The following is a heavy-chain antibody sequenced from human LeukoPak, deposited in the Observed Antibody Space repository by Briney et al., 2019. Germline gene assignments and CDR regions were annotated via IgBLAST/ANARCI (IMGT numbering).Heavy chain of an antibody. CDR1: GISINPYY. CDR3: MRDGPSWGLL. Sequence: SETLSLTCTVSGISINPYYWAWIRQPAGKGPEWIGRIIYTTGSTNYNPSLSSRVTMSVDTSKNQISPKLTYVTAADTAMYYCMRDGPSWGLLWGLGTLVTVSS. D-gene: IGHD3-16*01. J-gene: IGHJ4*02. CDR2: IIYTTGST. V-gene: IGHV4-4*07.